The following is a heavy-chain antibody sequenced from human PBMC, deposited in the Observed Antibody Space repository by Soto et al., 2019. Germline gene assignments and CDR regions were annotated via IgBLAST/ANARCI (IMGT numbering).Heavy chain of an antibody. J-gene: IGHJ4*02. D-gene: IGHD3-22*01. CDR2: INCRSGGT. CDR3: MRGASARDSSGYPYYFDP. V-gene: IGHV1-2*02. CDR1: GYVFTGYY. Sequence: GASVKVSCKTSGYVFTGYYLHWVRQAPGQGLEWMGWINCRSGGTTYTQKFQGRVTLTTDTSTSTAYMELSSLISDDTALYYCMRGASARDSSGYPYYFDPWGQGTLVTVSS.